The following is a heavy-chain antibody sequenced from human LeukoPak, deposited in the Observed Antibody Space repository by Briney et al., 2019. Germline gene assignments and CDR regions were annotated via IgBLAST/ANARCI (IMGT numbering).Heavy chain of an antibody. V-gene: IGHV3-74*01. CDR3: ARARGNTYGYFEY. D-gene: IGHD5-18*01. J-gene: IGHJ4*02. Sequence: PGGSLRLSCAASGLTLSGYWMHWVRQAPGKGLVWVSRINGDARSTSYADSVKGRFTISRDNAKSTLYLQMSSLRVEDTAVYYCARARGNTYGYFEYWGQGTLVTVSS. CDR1: GLTLSGYW. CDR2: INGDARST.